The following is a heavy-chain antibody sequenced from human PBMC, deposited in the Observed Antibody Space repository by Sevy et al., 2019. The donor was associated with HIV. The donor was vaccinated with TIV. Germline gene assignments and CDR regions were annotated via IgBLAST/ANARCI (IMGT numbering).Heavy chain of an antibody. D-gene: IGHD6-13*01. CDR3: ARGFGGFTVAAAGRRYYYYMDV. CDR2: IKQDGSEK. CDR1: GFSFSSYW. V-gene: IGHV3-7*03. Sequence: GGSLRLSCAASGFSFSSYWMSWVGQAPGKGLEWVANIKQDGSEKYYVDSVKGRFTISRDNAKNSLYLQMNSLRAEDTAVYYCARGFGGFTVAAAGRRYYYYMDVWGKGTTVTVSS. J-gene: IGHJ6*03.